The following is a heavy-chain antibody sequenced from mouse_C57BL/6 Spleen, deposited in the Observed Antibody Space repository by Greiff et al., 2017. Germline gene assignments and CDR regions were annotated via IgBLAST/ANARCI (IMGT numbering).Heavy chain of an antibody. V-gene: IGHV2-5*01. Sequence: VKLMESGPGLVQPSQSLSITCTVSGFSLTSYGVHWVRQSPGKGLEWLGVIWRGGSTDYTAAFMSRLSITKDNSKSQVFFKMNSLQADDTAIYYCAKIYYDYPYAMDYWGQGTSVTVSS. CDR1: GFSLTSYG. J-gene: IGHJ4*01. CDR2: IWRGGST. CDR3: AKIYYDYPYAMDY. D-gene: IGHD2-4*01.